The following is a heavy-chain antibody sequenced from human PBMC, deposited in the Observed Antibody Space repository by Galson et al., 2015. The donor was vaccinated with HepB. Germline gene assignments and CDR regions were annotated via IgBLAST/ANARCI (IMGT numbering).Heavy chain of an antibody. J-gene: IGHJ1*01. CDR2: ISYDGNNK. CDR1: TFIFSTYS. CDR3: ARGITDYYDSAGLPITIRAEYFQH. Sequence: SLRLSCAASTFIFSTYSMDWVRQAPGQGLEWVAVISYDGNNKFYADSVKGRFTISRDNSKSTLYLQMNSLRPEDTAVYYCARGITDYYDSAGLPITIRAEYFQHWGQGTLVTVSS. D-gene: IGHD3-22*01. V-gene: IGHV3-30*03.